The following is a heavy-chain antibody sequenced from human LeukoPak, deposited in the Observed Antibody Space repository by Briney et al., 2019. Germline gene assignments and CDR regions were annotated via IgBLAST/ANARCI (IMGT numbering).Heavy chain of an antibody. D-gene: IGHD5-12*01. CDR2: INPNSGGT. CDR1: GYTFTGYY. CDR3: ARVASGYDIFQGENDY. Sequence: GASVKVSCKASGYTFTGYYMHWVRQAPGQGLEWMGWINPNSGGTNYAQKFQGRVTMTRDTSISTAYMELRSLRSDDTAVYYCARVASGYDIFQGENDYWGQGTLVTVSS. V-gene: IGHV1-2*02. J-gene: IGHJ4*02.